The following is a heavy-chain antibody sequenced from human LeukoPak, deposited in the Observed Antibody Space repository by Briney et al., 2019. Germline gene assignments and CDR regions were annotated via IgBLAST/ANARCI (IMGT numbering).Heavy chain of an antibody. CDR1: GGTFSSYA. J-gene: IGHJ5*02. V-gene: IGHV1-69*01. CDR3: ARAHHDSSGYYYVRWFDP. CDR2: IIPIFGTA. Sequence: ASVKVSCKASGGTFSSYAISWVRQAPGQGLEWMGGIIPIFGTANYAQKFQGRVTITADESTSTAYMELSSLRSEDTAVYYCARAHHDSSGYYYVRWFDPWGQGTLVTVSS. D-gene: IGHD3-22*01.